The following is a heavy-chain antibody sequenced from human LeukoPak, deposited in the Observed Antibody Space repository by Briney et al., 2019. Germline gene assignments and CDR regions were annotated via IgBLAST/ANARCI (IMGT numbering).Heavy chain of an antibody. V-gene: IGHV4-34*01. CDR1: GGSFSGYY. Sequence: PSETLSLTRAVYGGSFSGYYWSWIRQPPGKGLEWIGEINHSGSTNYNPSLKSRVTISVDTSKNQFSLKLSSVTAADTAVYYCARASGYRIDYWGQGTLVTVSS. CDR3: ARASGYRIDY. J-gene: IGHJ4*02. CDR2: INHSGST. D-gene: IGHD3-22*01.